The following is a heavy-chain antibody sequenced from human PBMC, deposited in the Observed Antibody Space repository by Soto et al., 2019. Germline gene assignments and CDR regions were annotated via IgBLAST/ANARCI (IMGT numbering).Heavy chain of an antibody. V-gene: IGHV4-30-4*01. D-gene: IGHD5-12*01. J-gene: IGHJ4*02. CDR3: ARTPSRDGYNYRYHFDY. CDR1: GGSISSGDYY. Sequence: QVQLQESGPGLVKPSQTLSLTCTVSGGSISSGDYYWSWIRQPPGKGLEWIGYIYYSGSTYYNPSLKSRVTISVDTSKNQFSLKLSSVTAADTAVYYCARTPSRDGYNYRYHFDYWGQGTLVTVSS. CDR2: IYYSGST.